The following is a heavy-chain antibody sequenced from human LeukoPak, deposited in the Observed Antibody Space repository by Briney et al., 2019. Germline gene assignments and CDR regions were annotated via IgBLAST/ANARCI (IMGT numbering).Heavy chain of an antibody. CDR1: GFTFSSYS. D-gene: IGHD4-23*01. V-gene: IGHV3-48*02. Sequence: GGSLRLSCAVSGFTFSSYSMNWVRQAPGKGLEWVSYISSSSSTIYYADSVKGRFTISRDNAKNSLYLQMNSLRDEDTAVYYCARTFYGGNSRGFDYWGQGTLVTVSS. J-gene: IGHJ4*02. CDR3: ARTFYGGNSRGFDY. CDR2: ISSSSSTI.